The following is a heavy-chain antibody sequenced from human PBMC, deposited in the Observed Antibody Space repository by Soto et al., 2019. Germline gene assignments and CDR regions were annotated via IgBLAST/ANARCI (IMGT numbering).Heavy chain of an antibody. CDR2: IWYDGSDK. D-gene: IGHD2-15*01. Sequence: QVQLVESGGGVVQPGRSLRLSCAASGFTFSSYGMHWVRQAPGKGLEWVAVIWYDGSDKYYADSVKGRFTISRDNSKDKLYVQMNSLRAEDTAVYYCARTFVVGGAFDIWGRGRMVTVAS. CDR1: GFTFSSYG. V-gene: IGHV3-33*01. CDR3: ARTFVVGGAFDI. J-gene: IGHJ3*02.